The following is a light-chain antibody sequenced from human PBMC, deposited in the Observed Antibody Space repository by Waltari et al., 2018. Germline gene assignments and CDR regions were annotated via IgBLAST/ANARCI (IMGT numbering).Light chain of an antibody. CDR3: CSYAGSPFV. J-gene: IGLJ1*01. CDR1: RSDVGIYNL. Sequence: QSALTQPASVSGSPGQSITISCTGTRSDVGIYNLVSWYQQHQGNAPKLMIYEGSKRPSGVSNRFSGSKTGNTASLTISGLQAEDESDYYCCSYAGSPFVFGTGTKVTVL. CDR2: EGS. V-gene: IGLV2-23*01.